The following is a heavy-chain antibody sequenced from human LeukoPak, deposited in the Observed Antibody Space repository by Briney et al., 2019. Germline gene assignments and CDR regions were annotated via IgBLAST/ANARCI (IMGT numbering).Heavy chain of an antibody. Sequence: ASVKVSCKASGYNFTSYDISWVRQAPGQGLEWMGWISAYNGHTNYAQKLQGRVTMTADTSTSTAYMELRSLRSDDTAVYYCARVYCGEYYYYYYMDVWGKGTTVTVSS. D-gene: IGHD3-10*01. V-gene: IGHV1-18*01. CDR1: GYNFTSYD. J-gene: IGHJ6*03. CDR3: ARVYCGEYYYYYYMDV. CDR2: ISAYNGHT.